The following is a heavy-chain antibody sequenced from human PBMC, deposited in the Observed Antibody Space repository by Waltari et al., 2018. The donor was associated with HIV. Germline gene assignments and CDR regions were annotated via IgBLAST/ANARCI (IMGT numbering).Heavy chain of an antibody. J-gene: IGHJ4*02. CDR3: VRAAIYSRGCFDY. CDR2: MNPNSGDT. CDR1: GYTFPSSD. D-gene: IGHD6-19*01. V-gene: IGHV1-8*01. Sequence: QVQLVQSGAEVKKPGASVKVSCTASGYTFPSSDINWVRQATGQGLEWMGWMNPNSGDTGYAQKFQGRITMTSNTSISTVYMELSSLTSEETAVYYCVRAAIYSRGCFDYWGQGTLVTVSS.